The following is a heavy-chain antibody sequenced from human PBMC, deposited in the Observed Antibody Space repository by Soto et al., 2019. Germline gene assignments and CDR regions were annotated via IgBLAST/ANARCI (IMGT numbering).Heavy chain of an antibody. CDR2: ISSSSSYI. J-gene: IGHJ3*02. Sequence: PGGSLRLSCAASGFTFSSYSMNWVRQAPGKGLGWVSSISSSSSYIYYADSVKGRFTISRDNAKNSLYLQMNSLRAEDTAVYYCARKLGYDFWSGFSPPPPDAFDIWGQGTMGTVSS. V-gene: IGHV3-21*01. D-gene: IGHD3-3*01. CDR3: ARKLGYDFWSGFSPPPPDAFDI. CDR1: GFTFSSYS.